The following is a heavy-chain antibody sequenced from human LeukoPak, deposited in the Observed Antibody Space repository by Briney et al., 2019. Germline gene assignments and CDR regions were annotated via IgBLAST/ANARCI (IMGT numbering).Heavy chain of an antibody. CDR1: GFTVSSNY. D-gene: IGHD3-3*01. V-gene: IGHV3-53*01. J-gene: IGHJ4*02. Sequence: GGSLRLSCAASGFTVSSNYMSRVRQAPGKALEWVSVIYSSGSTYYADSVKGRFTISRENSKNTLYLQMNSLRAEDTAVYYCARTNYDFWSGYYTIRSKTSYYFDYWGQGTLVTVSS. CDR3: ARTNYDFWSGYYTIRSKTSYYFDY. CDR2: IYSSGST.